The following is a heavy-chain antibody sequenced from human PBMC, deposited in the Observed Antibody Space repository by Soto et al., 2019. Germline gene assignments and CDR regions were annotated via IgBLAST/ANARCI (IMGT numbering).Heavy chain of an antibody. CDR1: GGSISSYY. V-gene: IGHV4-59*01. CDR3: ARDRVTGTTTHYYYYGMDV. J-gene: IGHJ6*02. Sequence: SETLSLTCTVSGGSISSYYWSWIRQPPGKGLEWIGYIYYSGSTNYNPSLKSRVTISVDTSKNQFSLKLSSVTAADTAVYYCARDRVTGTTTHYYYYGMDVWGQGTTVTVS. D-gene: IGHD1-7*01. CDR2: IYYSGST.